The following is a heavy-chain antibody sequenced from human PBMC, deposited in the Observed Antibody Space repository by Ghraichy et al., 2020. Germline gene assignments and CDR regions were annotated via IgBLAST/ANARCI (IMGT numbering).Heavy chain of an antibody. CDR3: ARGFGLDV. Sequence: GGSLRLSCAASGFIFSSPWMSWVRQVPGKGLEWVANINKDGSEKYYVDSVKGRFSMSRDNAKNSVYLQMNSLRAGDTAVYYCARGFGLDVWGQGTTVTVSS. CDR1: GFIFSSPW. D-gene: IGHD3-10*01. V-gene: IGHV3-7*01. CDR2: INKDGSEK. J-gene: IGHJ6*02.